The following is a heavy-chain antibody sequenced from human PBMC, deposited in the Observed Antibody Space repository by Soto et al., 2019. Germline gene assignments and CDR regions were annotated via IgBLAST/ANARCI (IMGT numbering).Heavy chain of an antibody. Sequence: EVQLVESGGALVQPGGSLRLSCAASGFTFSNYWMSWCRQAPGKGMEWVANIKPDGSDEYYVDSVKGRFTISRDNAKNSLYLEMNSLRVEDTAVYSCADPDSSDNWGQGTLVTVSS. CDR1: GFTFSNYW. V-gene: IGHV3-7*02. CDR2: IKPDGSDE. D-gene: IGHD3-22*01. CDR3: ADPDSSDN. J-gene: IGHJ4*02.